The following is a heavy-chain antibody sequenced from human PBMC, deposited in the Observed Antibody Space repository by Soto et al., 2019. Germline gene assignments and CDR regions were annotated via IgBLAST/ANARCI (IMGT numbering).Heavy chain of an antibody. CDR1: GYTFTSYG. Sequence: ASVKVSCKASGYTFTSYGISWVRQAPGQGLEWMGWISAYNGNTNYARKLQGRVTMTTDTSTSTAYMELRSLRSDDTAVYYCARDLLYSSSWYGRNRDERFDYWGQGTLVTVSS. J-gene: IGHJ4*02. V-gene: IGHV1-18*01. D-gene: IGHD6-13*01. CDR3: ARDLLYSSSWYGRNRDERFDY. CDR2: ISAYNGNT.